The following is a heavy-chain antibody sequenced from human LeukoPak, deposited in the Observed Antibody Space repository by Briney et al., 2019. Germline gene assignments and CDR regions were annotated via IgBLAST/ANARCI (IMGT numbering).Heavy chain of an antibody. CDR2: INTNTGRP. CDR1: GYTFTNYA. Sequence: ASVKVSCKASGYTFTNYAMNWVRQAPGQGLEWMGWINTNTGRPTYAQDFTGRVVFSLDTSISTAYLQISSLKAEDTAVYYCARDGYYDSSGYYSEHFDYWGQGTLVTVSS. CDR3: ARDGYYDSSGYYSEHFDY. D-gene: IGHD3-22*01. J-gene: IGHJ4*02. V-gene: IGHV7-4-1*02.